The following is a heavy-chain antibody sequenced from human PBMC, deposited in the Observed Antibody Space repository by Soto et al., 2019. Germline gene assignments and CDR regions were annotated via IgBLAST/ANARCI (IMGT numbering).Heavy chain of an antibody. CDR2: IIPILGIA. CDR1: GGTFSSYT. Sequence: QVQLVQSGAEVKKPGSSVKVSCKASGGTFSSYTISWVRQAPGQGLEWMGRIIPILGIANYAQRFQGRVTITAEKSTTTAYMEWTSLGFGDRAGYYWTEEGVYYGPGGHRNYLAYWAQGTRFTVSS. D-gene: IGHD3-10*01. V-gene: IGHV1-69*02. CDR3: TEEGVYYGPGGHRNYLAY. J-gene: IGHJ4*02.